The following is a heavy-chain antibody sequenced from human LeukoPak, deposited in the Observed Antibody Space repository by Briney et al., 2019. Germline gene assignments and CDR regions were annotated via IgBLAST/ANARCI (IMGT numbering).Heavy chain of an antibody. D-gene: IGHD3-3*01. V-gene: IGHV4-59*01. J-gene: IGHJ5*02. CDR2: IYYSGST. Sequence: ASETLSLTCTVSGGSISSYYWSWIRQPPGKGLEWIGYIYYSGSTNYNPSLKSRVTISVDTSKNQFSLKLSSVTAADTAVYYCARDNGNYDFWSGYSDANNWFDPWGQGTLVTVSS. CDR1: GGSISSYY. CDR3: ARDNGNYDFWSGYSDANNWFDP.